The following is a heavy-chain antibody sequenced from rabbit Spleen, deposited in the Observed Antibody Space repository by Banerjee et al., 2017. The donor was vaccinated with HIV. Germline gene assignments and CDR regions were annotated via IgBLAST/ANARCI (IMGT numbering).Heavy chain of an antibody. J-gene: IGHJ3*01. D-gene: IGHD4-1*01. CDR3: ARDLAGAIGWNFYL. V-gene: IGHV1S40*01. CDR2: IDTGSSGFT. CDR1: GVSFSGNSY. Sequence: QSLEESGGDLVKPGASLTLTCTASGVSFSGNSYMCWVRQAPGKGLEWIVCIDTGSSGFTYFASWAKGRFTISKTSSTTVTLQMTSLTAADTATYFCARDLAGAIGWNFYLWGQGPWSPS.